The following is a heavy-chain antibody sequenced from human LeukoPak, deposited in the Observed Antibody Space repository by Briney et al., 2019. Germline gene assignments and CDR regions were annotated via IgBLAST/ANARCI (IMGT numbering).Heavy chain of an antibody. V-gene: IGHV4-59*01. D-gene: IGHD3-22*01. CDR1: GGSISSYY. J-gene: IGHJ4*02. CDR3: ARGGRYYDTRGYHREYYFDY. CDR2: IYYSGST. Sequence: SETLSLTCTVSGGSISSYYWSWIRQPPGKGLEWIGYIYYSGSTNYNPSLKSRVTISVDTSKNQFSLKMNSVTAADTAVYYCARGGRYYDTRGYHREYYFDYWGQGTLVTVSS.